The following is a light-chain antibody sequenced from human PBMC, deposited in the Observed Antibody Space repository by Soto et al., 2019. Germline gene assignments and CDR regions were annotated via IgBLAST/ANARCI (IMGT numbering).Light chain of an antibody. J-gene: IGKJ1*01. Sequence: EIVMTQSPATLSVSPGERATLSCRAGQSVSSKLAWYQQKPGQAPRLLIYGASTRATGIPARFSGSGSGTEITLTICSLLSEDFAVYYCQQYNIWPQTFGQGTKVEIK. CDR3: QQYNIWPQT. V-gene: IGKV3-15*01. CDR2: GAS. CDR1: QSVSSK.